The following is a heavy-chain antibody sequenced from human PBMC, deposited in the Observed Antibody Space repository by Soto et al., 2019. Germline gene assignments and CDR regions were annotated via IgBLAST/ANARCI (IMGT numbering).Heavy chain of an antibody. J-gene: IGHJ4*02. CDR2: INHSGSS. Sequence: SETLSLTCAVYVGSFSGYYWSWMRQSPGKGLEWIGEINHSGSSISNPSLKSRVTISVDTSKNQFSLKLRSVTAADTAAYYCARGISLIVEVHRDAPDKYYFDSWSQGTLVTVSS. D-gene: IGHD2-15*01. CDR3: ARGISLIVEVHRDAPDKYYFDS. CDR1: VGSFSGYY. V-gene: IGHV4-34*01.